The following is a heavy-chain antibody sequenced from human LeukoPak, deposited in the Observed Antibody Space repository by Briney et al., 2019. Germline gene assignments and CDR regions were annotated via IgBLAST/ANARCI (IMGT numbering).Heavy chain of an antibody. V-gene: IGHV3-23*01. Sequence: GGSLRLSCATSGFTFSTYAMSWVRQAPGKGLEWVSAVDSSGDSTYYADSVKGRFTISRDNSKNTLSLQMNSLRAEDTAVYYCARRGLVVPAAISGVLDPYYYYYMDVWGKGTTVTVSS. CDR1: GFTFSTYA. J-gene: IGHJ6*03. CDR2: VDSSGDST. D-gene: IGHD2-2*02. CDR3: ARRGLVVPAAISGVLDPYYYYYMDV.